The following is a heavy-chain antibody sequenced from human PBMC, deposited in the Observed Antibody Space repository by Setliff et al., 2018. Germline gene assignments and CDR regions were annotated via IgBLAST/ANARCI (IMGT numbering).Heavy chain of an antibody. CDR3: VRDKDKDFDF. Sequence: LRLSCAASGFTFSGYYMSWIRQAPGKGLEWISYISVSGSYIDYADSVKGRFTISRDNAKSSLYLQISSLRVEDTAVYYCVRDKDKDFDFWGQGTLVTVSS. CDR1: GFTFSGYY. V-gene: IGHV3-11*05. J-gene: IGHJ4*02. CDR2: ISVSGSYI.